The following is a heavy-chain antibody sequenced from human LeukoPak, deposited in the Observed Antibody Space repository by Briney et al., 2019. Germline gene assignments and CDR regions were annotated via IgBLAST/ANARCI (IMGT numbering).Heavy chain of an antibody. D-gene: IGHD3-16*01. Sequence: SETLSLTCTVSGGSISSSSYYWSWIRQPPGKGLEWIGYIYYSGSTNYNPSLKSRVTISVDTSKNQFSLKLSSVTAADTAVYYCAREQGANAFDIWGQGTMVTVSS. CDR2: IYYSGST. CDR1: GGSISSSSYY. J-gene: IGHJ3*02. CDR3: AREQGANAFDI. V-gene: IGHV4-61*01.